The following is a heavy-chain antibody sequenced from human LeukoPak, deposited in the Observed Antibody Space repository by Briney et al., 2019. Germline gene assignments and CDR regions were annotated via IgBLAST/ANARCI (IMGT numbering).Heavy chain of an antibody. V-gene: IGHV3-23*01. CDR3: AKDLEAVAGTIVNDY. CDR2: IGASGGTT. CDR1: GFTFSKYA. D-gene: IGHD6-19*01. Sequence: PGGSLRLSCTVYGFTFSKYAMNWVRQGPGKGLEWVSGIGASGGTTYYADSVQGRFTISRDNSKNTLSLQVNGLRAEDTGVYFCAKDLEAVAGTIVNDYWGQGTLVTVSS. J-gene: IGHJ4*02.